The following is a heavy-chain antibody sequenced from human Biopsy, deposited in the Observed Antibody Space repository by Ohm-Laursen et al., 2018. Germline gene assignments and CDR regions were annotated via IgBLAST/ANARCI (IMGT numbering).Heavy chain of an antibody. Sequence: SLRLSCAASGITFNSDWMSWVRQAPGKGLEWVAIIREHGNEEFYVDSVKGRFTISRDNARNSVYLQMNSLRVEDTAVYYCARSVGIMAAPIDYWGQGTLVTVSS. CDR1: GITFNSDW. CDR2: IREHGNEE. D-gene: IGHD3-16*01. CDR3: ARSVGIMAAPIDY. V-gene: IGHV3-7*03. J-gene: IGHJ4*02.